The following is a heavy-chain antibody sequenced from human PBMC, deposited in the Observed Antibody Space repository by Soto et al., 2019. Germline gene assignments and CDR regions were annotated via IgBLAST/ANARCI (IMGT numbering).Heavy chain of an antibody. CDR3: VRDRYSSSGWFDP. CDR2: TYYRSRFFS. Sequence: SQTLSLTCAISADSVSSYSAAWNWIRQSPSGGLEWLGRTYYRSRFFSDYAESVKSRIIINPDTSKNQFSLQLKSVTPEDTAVYYCVRDRYSSSGWFDPWGQGTPVTVSS. CDR1: ADSVSSYSAA. J-gene: IGHJ5*02. V-gene: IGHV6-1*01. D-gene: IGHD3-10*01.